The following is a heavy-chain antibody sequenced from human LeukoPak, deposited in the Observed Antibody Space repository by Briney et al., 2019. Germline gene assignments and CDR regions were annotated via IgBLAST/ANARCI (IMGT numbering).Heavy chain of an antibody. CDR3: ARQRDYSYNWLDP. CDR2: IYYSGST. CDR1: GGSISSSSYY. V-gene: IGHV4-39*01. D-gene: IGHD4-11*01. Sequence: SETLSLTCTVSGGSISSSSYYWGWIRQPPGKGLEWIGSIYYSGSTYYNPSLKSRVTISVDTSKNQFSLKLSSVAAADTAVYYCARQRDYSYNWLDPWGQGTLVTVSS. J-gene: IGHJ5*02.